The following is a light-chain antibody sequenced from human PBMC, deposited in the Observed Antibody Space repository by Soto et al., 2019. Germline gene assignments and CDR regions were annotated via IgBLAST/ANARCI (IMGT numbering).Light chain of an antibody. V-gene: IGLV2-14*01. CDR3: SSYTSSTTRV. CDR1: SGDVGGYNF. Sequence: QSALTQPASVSGSPGQSITISCTGTSGDVGGYNFVSWYQQHPGKAPKLMIFEVSNRPSGISNRFSGSKSGNTASLTISGLQAADEADYFCSSYTSSTTRVFGSGTKLTVL. J-gene: IGLJ1*01. CDR2: EVS.